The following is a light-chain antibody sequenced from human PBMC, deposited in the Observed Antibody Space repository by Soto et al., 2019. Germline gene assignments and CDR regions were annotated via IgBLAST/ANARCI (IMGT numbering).Light chain of an antibody. CDR2: KAS. J-gene: IGKJ1*01. Sequence: DIQMTQSPSTLSGSVGDRVTITCRASQTISSWLAWYQQKPGKAPKLLIYKASTLKSGVPSRFSGSGSGTEFTLTISSLQPDYFATYYCQHYNSYSGAFGQGTKVDIK. V-gene: IGKV1-5*03. CDR3: QHYNSYSGA. CDR1: QTISSW.